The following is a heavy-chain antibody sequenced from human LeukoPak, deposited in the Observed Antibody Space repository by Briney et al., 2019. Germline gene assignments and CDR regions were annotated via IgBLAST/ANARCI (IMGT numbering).Heavy chain of an antibody. CDR3: ARQLWSDYYIEWYIDV. V-gene: IGHV1-2*02. CDR2: INPNNGGT. CDR1: GYTFTGYY. Sequence: GASVKVSCKASGYTFTGYYMYWVRQAPGQGLEWMGWINPNNGGTNLAQKFQGRVTLTRDTSISTAYMELSRLTSDDTAVYYCARQLWSDYYIEWYIDVWGKGTTVTVSS. D-gene: IGHD3-3*01. J-gene: IGHJ6*03.